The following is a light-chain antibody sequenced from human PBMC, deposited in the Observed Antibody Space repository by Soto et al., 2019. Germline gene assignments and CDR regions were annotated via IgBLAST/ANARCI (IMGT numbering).Light chain of an antibody. CDR3: QQYYSYPPT. CDR2: AAF. Sequence: AIRMTQSPSSLSASTGDRVTITCRASQGISSYLAWYQQKPGKAPKLLIYAAFTLQSGVPSRFSGSGSGTDFTLTINCLQSEDFATYYCQQYYSYPPTFGQGTKVEIK. V-gene: IGKV1-8*01. J-gene: IGKJ2*01. CDR1: QGISSY.